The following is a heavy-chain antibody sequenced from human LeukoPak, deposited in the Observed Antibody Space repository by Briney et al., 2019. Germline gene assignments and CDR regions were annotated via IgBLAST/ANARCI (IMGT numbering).Heavy chain of an antibody. D-gene: IGHD2-2*01. CDR2: ISSTSSYI. V-gene: IGHV3-21*01. CDR3: ARDDVVVPAADFDY. J-gene: IGHJ4*02. CDR1: GYTFSSYT. Sequence: GGSLRLSCAASGYTFSSYTMDWVRQAPGKGLEWVSSISSTSSYIYYADSVKGRFTISRDNAKNSLYLQMNSLRAEDTAVYYCARDDVVVPAADFDYWGQGTLVTVSS.